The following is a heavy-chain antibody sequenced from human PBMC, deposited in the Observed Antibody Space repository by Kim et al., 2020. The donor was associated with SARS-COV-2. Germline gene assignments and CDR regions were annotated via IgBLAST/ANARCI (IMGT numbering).Heavy chain of an antibody. J-gene: IGHJ6*02. CDR3: AREGQQLVPVRYYGMDV. V-gene: IGHV3-48*04. Sequence: GGSLRLSCAASGFTFSSYSMNWVRQAPGKGLEWVSYISSSSSTIYYADSVKGRFTISRDNAKNSLYLQMNSLRAEDTAVYYCAREGQQLVPVRYYGMDVWGQGTTVTVSS. CDR2: ISSSSSTI. CDR1: GFTFSSYS. D-gene: IGHD6-13*01.